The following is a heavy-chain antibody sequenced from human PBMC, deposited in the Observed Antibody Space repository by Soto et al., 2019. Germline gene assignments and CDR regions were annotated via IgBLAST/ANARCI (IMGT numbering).Heavy chain of an antibody. D-gene: IGHD6-6*01. CDR2: ISYDGKEK. CDR1: GFLFSGYA. CDR3: ERGRGWAAHPQHLDH. J-gene: IGHJ4*02. V-gene: IGHV3-30*04. Sequence: VQLVESGGGVVQPGGSLRLSCETYGFLFSGYAMHWVRKTPGKGREWVAVISYDGKEKYYADFAEVQFTISRESSCFTLDHKLSRLRVEYTGFYSSERGRGWAAHPQHLDHWCQGTMVTVSS.